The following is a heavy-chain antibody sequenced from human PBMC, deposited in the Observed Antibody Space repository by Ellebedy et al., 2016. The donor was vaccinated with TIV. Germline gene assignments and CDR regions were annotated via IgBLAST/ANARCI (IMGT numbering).Heavy chain of an antibody. Sequence: SETLSLTXTVSGGSISNYYLTWIRQPPGKGLEWIGYIYSSGSTNYNPSLKSRVTISVDTSKNQFSLNLNSVTAADTAVYYCARRGQLEILRHAFEIWGQGTMVIVS. CDR1: GGSISNYY. CDR2: IYSSGST. J-gene: IGHJ3*02. CDR3: ARRGQLEILRHAFEI. D-gene: IGHD3-3*01. V-gene: IGHV4-59*01.